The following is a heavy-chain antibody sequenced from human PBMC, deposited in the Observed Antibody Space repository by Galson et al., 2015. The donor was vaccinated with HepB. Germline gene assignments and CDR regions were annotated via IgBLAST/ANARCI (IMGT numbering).Heavy chain of an antibody. Sequence: SLRLSCAASGFTFSSYAMHWVRQAPGKGLEWVAVISYDGSNKYYADSVKGRFTISRDNSKNTLYLQMNSLRAEDTAVYYCERDKGGSYYFHYYYGMDVWGQGTTVTVSS. D-gene: IGHD1-26*01. CDR2: ISYDGSNK. J-gene: IGHJ6*02. CDR1: GFTFSSYA. V-gene: IGHV3-30*04. CDR3: ERDKGGSYYFHYYYGMDV.